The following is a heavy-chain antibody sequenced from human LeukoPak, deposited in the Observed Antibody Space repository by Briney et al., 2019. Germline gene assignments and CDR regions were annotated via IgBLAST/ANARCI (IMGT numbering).Heavy chain of an antibody. D-gene: IGHD6-19*01. CDR2: IIPIFGTA. J-gene: IGHJ4*02. Sequence: GASVKVSCKASGYTFTSYAMNWVRQAPGQGLEWMGGIIPIFGTANYAQKFQGRVTITADESTSTAYMELSSLRSEDTAVYYCARGVGAVAGYDYWGQGTLVTVSS. V-gene: IGHV1-69*13. CDR1: GYTFTSYA. CDR3: ARGVGAVAGYDY.